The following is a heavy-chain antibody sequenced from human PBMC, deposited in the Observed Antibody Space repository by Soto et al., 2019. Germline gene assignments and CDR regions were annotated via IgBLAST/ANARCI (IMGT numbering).Heavy chain of an antibody. CDR3: AKEPKAMIVVVFDY. D-gene: IGHD3-22*01. J-gene: IGHJ4*02. Sequence: PGGTLTLSCAASGFSFRSFAMSWVCQAPGKGLEWISDISGSGGTTYYADSMKGRFTISKNNTKNSLYLQMNSLSAENTVFYYCAKEPKAMIVVVFDYWGQGALVTVSS. V-gene: IGHV3-23*01. CDR2: ISGSGGTT. CDR1: GFSFRSFA.